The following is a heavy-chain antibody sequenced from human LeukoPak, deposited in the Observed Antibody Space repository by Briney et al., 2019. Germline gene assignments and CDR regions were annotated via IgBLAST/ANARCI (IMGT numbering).Heavy chain of an antibody. D-gene: IGHD1-26*01. CDR3: ARIVGALDYFDY. Sequence: SETLSLTCTVSGSSISSSSYYWGWIRQPPGKGLEWIGSIYYSGSTYYNPSLKSRVTISVDTSKNQFSLKLSSVTAADTAVYYCARIVGALDYFDYWGQGTLVTVSS. J-gene: IGHJ4*02. CDR2: IYYSGST. CDR1: GSSISSSSYY. V-gene: IGHV4-39*01.